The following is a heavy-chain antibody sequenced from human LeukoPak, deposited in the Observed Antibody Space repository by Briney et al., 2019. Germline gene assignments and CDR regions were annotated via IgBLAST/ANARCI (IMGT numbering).Heavy chain of an antibody. D-gene: IGHD3-22*01. Sequence: SETLSLTCTVSGGSVSNYYWSWIRQSPGKGLEWIGYIYYTETSYNPSLKSRVTISADTSKNQFSLKLYSVTAADTAVYYCARDGSRRSYYDSSGYKYYFDYWGQGTLVTVSS. V-gene: IGHV4-59*02. CDR1: GGSVSNYY. CDR3: ARDGSRRSYYDSSGYKYYFDY. CDR2: IYYTET. J-gene: IGHJ4*02.